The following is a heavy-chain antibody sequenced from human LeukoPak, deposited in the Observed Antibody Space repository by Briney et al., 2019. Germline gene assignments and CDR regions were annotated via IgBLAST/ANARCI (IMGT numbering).Heavy chain of an antibody. CDR2: ISRSSSTI. Sequence: SGGSLRLSCAAAGFTFSSYSMNWVRQAPGKGLEWVSYISRSSSTIYYADSVKGRFTISRDNAKDSLHLQMNSLRDEDTAVYYCARPHSGHPFDYWGQGTLVTVSS. CDR1: GFTFSSYS. V-gene: IGHV3-48*02. D-gene: IGHD3-10*01. CDR3: ARPHSGHPFDY. J-gene: IGHJ4*02.